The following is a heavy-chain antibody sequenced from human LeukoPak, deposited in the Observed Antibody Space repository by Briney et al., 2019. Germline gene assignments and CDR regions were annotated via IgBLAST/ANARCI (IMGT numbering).Heavy chain of an antibody. D-gene: IGHD3-10*01. CDR3: ARELAGHYYGSGSSFDY. CDR2: IKQDGSEK. CDR1: GFTFSSYW. J-gene: IGHJ4*02. V-gene: IGHV3-7*01. Sequence: GGSLRLSCAASGFTFSSYWMSWVRQAPGKGLEWVANIKQDGSEKYYVDSVKGRFTISRDNAKNSLYLQMNNKRADDTAVYYCARELAGHYYGSGSSFDYWGQGTLVTVSS.